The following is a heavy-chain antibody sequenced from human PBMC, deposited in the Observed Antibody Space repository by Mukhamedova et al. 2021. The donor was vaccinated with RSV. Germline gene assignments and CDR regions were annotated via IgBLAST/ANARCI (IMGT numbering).Heavy chain of an antibody. J-gene: IGHJ4*02. CDR3: ARTNHFDN. Sequence: GGEKFYVDSVKGRFTISRDNAGNSLYLQMSSLRAEDTAVYYCARTNHFDNWGQGTLVTVSS. V-gene: IGHV3-7*03. CDR2: GGEK.